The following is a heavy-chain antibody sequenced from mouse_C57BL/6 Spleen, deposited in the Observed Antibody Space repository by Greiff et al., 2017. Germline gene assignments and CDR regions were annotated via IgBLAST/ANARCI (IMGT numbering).Heavy chain of an antibody. D-gene: IGHD2-3*01. J-gene: IGHJ1*03. Sequence: VQLQQSGPELVKPGASVKISCKASGYSFTGYYMNWVKQSPEKSLEWIGEINPSTGGTTYNQKFKAKATLTVDKSSSTAYMQLKSLTSEDSAVYYCPSGYDGLRGWYFDVWGTGTTVTVSS. CDR1: GYSFTGYY. CDR3: PSGYDGLRGWYFDV. CDR2: INPSTGGT. V-gene: IGHV1-42*01.